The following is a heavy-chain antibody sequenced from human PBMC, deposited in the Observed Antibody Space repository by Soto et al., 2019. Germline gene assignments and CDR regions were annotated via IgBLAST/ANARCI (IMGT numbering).Heavy chain of an antibody. CDR1: GFTFSTYA. Sequence: QVQLVQSGGGVVQPGGSLRLSCAASGFTFSTYAMHWVRQAPGKGLEWVAVIWYDGSKIYYADSVKGQFTISIDDSKSTLYLQMHSLRAEDTAVYYCARPLEQYQLGFGMDVWGQGSPVTVSS. D-gene: IGHD6-19*01. J-gene: IGHJ6*01. CDR3: ARPLEQYQLGFGMDV. CDR2: IWYDGSKI. V-gene: IGHV3-33*01.